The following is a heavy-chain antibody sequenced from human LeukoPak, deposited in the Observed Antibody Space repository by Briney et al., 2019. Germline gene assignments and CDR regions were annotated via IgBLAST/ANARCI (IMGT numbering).Heavy chain of an antibody. CDR1: GFTFSSFS. D-gene: IGHD6-6*01. J-gene: IGHJ4*02. CDR3: ARGRVYSSSPFDY. CDR2: ISSSSSTI. Sequence: GGSLRLSCAASGFTFSSFSMNWVRQAPGKGLEWVSYISSSSSTIYYADSAKGRFTISRDNAKNSLYLQMNSLRAEDTAVYYCARGRVYSSSPFDYWGQGTLVTVSS. V-gene: IGHV3-48*01.